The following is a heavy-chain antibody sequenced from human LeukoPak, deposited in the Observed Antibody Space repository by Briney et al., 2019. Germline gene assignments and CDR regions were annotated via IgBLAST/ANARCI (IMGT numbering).Heavy chain of an antibody. J-gene: IGHJ4*02. CDR3: ARGYYDSSGYYEVFDY. Sequence: VKVSCKASGGTFSSYAISWVRQAPGQGLEWMGRIIPILGIANYAQKFQGRVTITADKSTSTAYMELSSLRSEDTAVYYCARGYYDSSGYYEVFDYWGQGTLVTVS. D-gene: IGHD3-22*01. CDR1: GGTFSSYA. V-gene: IGHV1-69*10. CDR2: IIPILGIA.